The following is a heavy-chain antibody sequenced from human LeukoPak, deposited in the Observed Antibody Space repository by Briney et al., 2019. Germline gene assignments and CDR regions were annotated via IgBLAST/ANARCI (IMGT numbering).Heavy chain of an antibody. Sequence: GGSLRLSCAASGFTFSSYWMHWVRQAPGKGLVRVSRINSDGSSTSYADSVKGRFTISRDNAKNTLYLQMNSPRAEDTAVYYCARVRYYYDSSGLIDYWGQGTLVTVSS. CDR1: GFTFSSYW. J-gene: IGHJ4*02. V-gene: IGHV3-74*01. CDR2: INSDGSST. CDR3: ARVRYYYDSSGLIDY. D-gene: IGHD3-22*01.